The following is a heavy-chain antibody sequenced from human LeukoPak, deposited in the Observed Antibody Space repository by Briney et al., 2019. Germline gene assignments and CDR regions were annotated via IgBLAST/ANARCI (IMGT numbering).Heavy chain of an antibody. Sequence: GASVKVSCKASGYTFTSYAMNWVRQAPGQGLEWMGWINTNTGNPTYAQGFTGRFVFSLDTSVSTAYLQIGSLKAEDTAVYYCARDLWMTTVTTLDYWGQGTLVTVSS. D-gene: IGHD4-11*01. CDR2: INTNTGNP. CDR1: GYTFTSYA. CDR3: ARDLWMTTVTTLDY. J-gene: IGHJ4*02. V-gene: IGHV7-4-1*01.